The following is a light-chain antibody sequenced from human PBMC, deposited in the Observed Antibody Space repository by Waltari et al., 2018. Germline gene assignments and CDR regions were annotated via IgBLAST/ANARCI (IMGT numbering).Light chain of an antibody. V-gene: IGKV3-11*01. CDR2: DAS. J-gene: IGKJ4*01. Sequence: EIVLTQSPATLSLSPGERATLSCRASQSVSSYLAWYQQKPVQAPRLLIDDASNRATGIPARFSGSGSGTDFTLTISSLEPEDFAVYYCQQRSNWPLTFGGGTKVEIK. CDR3: QQRSNWPLT. CDR1: QSVSSY.